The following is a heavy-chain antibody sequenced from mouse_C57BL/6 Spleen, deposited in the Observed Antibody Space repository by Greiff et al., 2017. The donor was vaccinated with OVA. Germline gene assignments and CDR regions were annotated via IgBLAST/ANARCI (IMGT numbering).Heavy chain of an antibody. V-gene: IGHV1-19*01. CDR3: ARGDWIDY. CDR1: GYTFTDYY. CDR2: INPYNGGT. J-gene: IGHJ2*01. Sequence: DVQLQESGPVLVKPGASVKMSCKASGYTFTDYYMNWVKQSHGKSLEWIGVINPYNGGTSYNQKFKGKATLTVDKSSSTAYMELNSLTSEDSAVYYCARGDWIDYWGQGTTLTVSS.